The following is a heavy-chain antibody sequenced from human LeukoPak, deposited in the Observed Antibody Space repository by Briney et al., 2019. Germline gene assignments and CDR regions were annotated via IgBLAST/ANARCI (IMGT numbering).Heavy chain of an antibody. J-gene: IGHJ5*02. D-gene: IGHD2-15*01. CDR2: IYYSGST. CDR3: AREQPAYCSGGICHGWFDP. V-gene: IGHV4-59*01. Sequence: SETLSLTCTVSGASISSYYWSWIRQPPGKGLEWIGYIYYSGSTNYDPSLKSRVTLSVDTSKNQFSLKLSSVTAADTAIYYCAREQPAYCSGGICHGWFDPWGQGTLVTVSS. CDR1: GASISSYY.